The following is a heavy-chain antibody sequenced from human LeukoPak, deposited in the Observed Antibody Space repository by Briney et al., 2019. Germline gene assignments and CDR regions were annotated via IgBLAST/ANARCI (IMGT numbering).Heavy chain of an antibody. Sequence: PGGSLRLSCPASGFTVITNDMTWVCQAPGKGLEWVSVLYSDGNTKYADSVQGRFTISRDNSKNTLYLEMNSLSPDDTAVYYCARGVEPLAANTLAYWGEGTLVTVSS. V-gene: IGHV3-53*01. CDR1: GFTVITND. CDR2: LYSDGNT. D-gene: IGHD1-14*01. CDR3: ARGVEPLAANTLAY. J-gene: IGHJ4*02.